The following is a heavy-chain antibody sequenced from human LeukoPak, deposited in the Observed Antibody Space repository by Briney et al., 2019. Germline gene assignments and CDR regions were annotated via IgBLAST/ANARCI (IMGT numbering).Heavy chain of an antibody. CDR3: ARAPFYDSSGYYFGAFDI. J-gene: IGHJ3*02. CDR2: INHSGST. V-gene: IGHV4-34*01. Sequence: SETLSLTCAVYGGSFSGYYWSWIRQPPGKGLEWIGEINHSGSTNYNPSLKSRVTISVDRSKNQFSLKLSSVTAADTAVYYCARAPFYDSSGYYFGAFDIWGQGTMVTVSS. D-gene: IGHD3-22*01. CDR1: GGSFSGYY.